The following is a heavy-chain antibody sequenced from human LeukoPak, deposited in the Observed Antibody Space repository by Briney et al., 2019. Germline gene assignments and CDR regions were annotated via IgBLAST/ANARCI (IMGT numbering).Heavy chain of an antibody. CDR1: GYTFTGYY. D-gene: IGHD6-13*01. V-gene: IGHV1-2*02. CDR3: ARDLADEPDIIAAAGTDPGGFDY. Sequence: ASVKVSCKASGYTFTGYYMHWVRQAPGQGLEWMGWINPNSGGTNYAQKFQGRVTMTRDTSISTAYMELSRLRSDDTAVYYCARDLADEPDIIAAAGTDPGGFDYWGQGTLVTVSS. J-gene: IGHJ4*02. CDR2: INPNSGGT.